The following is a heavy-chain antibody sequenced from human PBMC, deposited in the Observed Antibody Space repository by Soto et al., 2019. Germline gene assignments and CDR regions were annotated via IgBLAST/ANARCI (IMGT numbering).Heavy chain of an antibody. CDR1: GFTFSSYW. D-gene: IGHD2-21*02. V-gene: IGHV3-7*01. CDR2: IKQDGGEK. Sequence: PGGSLRLSCAASGFTFSSYWMSWVRQVPGKGLEWVANIKQDGGEKYYVDSVKGRFTISRDNAKNSLYLQMNTLRAEDTAVYYCARDFYCGGDCQCLDYWGQGALVTVSS. CDR3: ARDFYCGGDCQCLDY. J-gene: IGHJ4*02.